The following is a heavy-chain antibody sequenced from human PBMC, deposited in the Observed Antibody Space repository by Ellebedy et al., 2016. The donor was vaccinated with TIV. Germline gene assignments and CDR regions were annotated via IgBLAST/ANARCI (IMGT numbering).Heavy chain of an antibody. J-gene: IGHJ3*02. D-gene: IGHD1-26*01. Sequence: GSLRLSCSVSGGSITGYYWNWIRQPPGKGLEWIGYIYYSGSTNYNPSLKSRVTISVDTSKNQFSLKLSFVTAADTAVYYCASSPPLLGAFDIWGQGTMVTVSS. V-gene: IGHV4-59*01. CDR3: ASSPPLLGAFDI. CDR1: GGSITGYY. CDR2: IYYSGST.